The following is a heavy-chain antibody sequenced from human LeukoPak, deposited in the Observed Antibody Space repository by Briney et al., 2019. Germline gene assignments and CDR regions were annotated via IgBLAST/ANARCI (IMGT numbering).Heavy chain of an antibody. CDR2: IYYSGST. Sequence: PSATLSLTCTVSGGSITGYYWNWIRQPPGKGLEWIGYIYYSGSTNYNPSLKSRVTISVDTSVNQFSLKLNSVTAADTAVYYCARQGGVATTFDYWGQGTLVTVSS. V-gene: IGHV4-59*08. J-gene: IGHJ4*02. D-gene: IGHD5-12*01. CDR3: ARQGGVATTFDY. CDR1: GGSITGYY.